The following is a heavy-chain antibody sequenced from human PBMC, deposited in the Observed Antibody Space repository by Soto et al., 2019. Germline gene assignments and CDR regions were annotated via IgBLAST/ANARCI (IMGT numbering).Heavy chain of an antibody. Sequence: VQLVQSGAEVRKPWASVKVSCKASGYTFTSYDINWLRQTTGEGIVRMGWMNPNSDNTIYAPKFQGRVTMNRNTSTTTAYMELRSLTSDDTAVYYCASVKYILNVPESVDSWGQGTLVTVSS. CDR2: MNPNSDNT. D-gene: IGHD6-6*01. V-gene: IGHV1-8*01. CDR1: GYTFTSYD. J-gene: IGHJ4*02. CDR3: ASVKYILNVPESVDS.